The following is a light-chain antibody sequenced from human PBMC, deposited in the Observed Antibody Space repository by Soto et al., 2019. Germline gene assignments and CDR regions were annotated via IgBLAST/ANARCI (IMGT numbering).Light chain of an antibody. Sequence: QSVLTQPASVSGSPGQSITISCTGTSSDVGGYNYVSWYQQHPGKAPKLMIYDVSERPSGVSNRFSGSKSGNTASLTISGLQAEDESDYYCSSYTSSSTLAFGGGTQLTVL. CDR2: DVS. CDR1: SSDVGGYNY. V-gene: IGLV2-14*01. CDR3: SSYTSSSTLA. J-gene: IGLJ2*01.